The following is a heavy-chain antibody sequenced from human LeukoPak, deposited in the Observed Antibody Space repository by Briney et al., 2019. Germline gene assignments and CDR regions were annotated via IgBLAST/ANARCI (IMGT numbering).Heavy chain of an antibody. Sequence: SETLSLTCAVSGGSISSGGYSWSWIRQPPGKGLEWIGYIYHSGSTYYNPSLKSRVTISVDRSKNQFSLKLSSVTAADTAVYYCARARSGSDYYIFDYWGQGTLVTVSS. V-gene: IGHV4-30-2*01. D-gene: IGHD3-22*01. CDR2: IYHSGST. CDR3: ARARSGSDYYIFDY. J-gene: IGHJ4*02. CDR1: GGSISSGGYS.